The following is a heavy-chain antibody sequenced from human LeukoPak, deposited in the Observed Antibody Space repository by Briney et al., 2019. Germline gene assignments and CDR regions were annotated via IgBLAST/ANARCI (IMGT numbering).Heavy chain of an antibody. Sequence: TGGSLRLSCAASGFTFDDYGMTWVRQAPGKGLEWVAGINGNGDTTGYADSVKGRFTISRDNAKNSLYLQMNSLSAEDTAVYYCARVPAGYSSSWYIDYWGQGTLVTVSS. V-gene: IGHV3-20*04. CDR1: GFTFDDYG. CDR3: ARVPAGYSSSWYIDY. D-gene: IGHD6-13*01. CDR2: INGNGDTT. J-gene: IGHJ4*02.